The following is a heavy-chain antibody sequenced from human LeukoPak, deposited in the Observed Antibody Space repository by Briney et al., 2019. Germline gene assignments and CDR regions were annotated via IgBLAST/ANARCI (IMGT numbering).Heavy chain of an antibody. CDR3: ASSPWRWDGNPYYFDY. Sequence: PSETLSLTCAVYGGSFSGYYWSWIRQPPGKGLEWIGEINHSGSTNYNPSLKSRVTISVDTSKNQFSLKLSSVTAADTAVYYCASSPWRWDGNPYYFDYWGQGTLVTVSS. V-gene: IGHV4-34*01. D-gene: IGHD1-26*01. CDR2: INHSGST. J-gene: IGHJ4*02. CDR1: GGSFSGYY.